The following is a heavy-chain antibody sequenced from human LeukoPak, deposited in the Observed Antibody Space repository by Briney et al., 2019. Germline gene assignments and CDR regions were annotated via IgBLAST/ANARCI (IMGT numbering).Heavy chain of an antibody. CDR3: AICYDSSPDAFDI. J-gene: IGHJ3*02. D-gene: IGHD3-22*01. Sequence: LGESLKISCKVSGYNFATYWIGWVRQLPGKGLEWIGIIYPGDSDTRYSPSFQGQVTISADKSISTAYLQWSSLKASDTAMYYCAICYDSSPDAFDIWGQGTMVTVSS. V-gene: IGHV5-51*01. CDR1: GYNFATYW. CDR2: IYPGDSDT.